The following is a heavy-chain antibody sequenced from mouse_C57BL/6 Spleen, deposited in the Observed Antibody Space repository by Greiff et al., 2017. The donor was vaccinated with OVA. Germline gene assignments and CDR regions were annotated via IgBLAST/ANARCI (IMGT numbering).Heavy chain of an antibody. CDR2: IRLKSDNYAT. CDR1: GFTFSNYW. V-gene: IGHV6-3*01. Sequence: EVKVEESGGGLVQPGGSMKLSCVASGFTFSNYWMNWVRQSPEKGLEWVAQIRLKSDNYATHYAESVKGRFTISRDDSKSSVYLQMNNLRAEDTGIYYCTGGAWLAYWGQGTLVTVSA. J-gene: IGHJ3*01. CDR3: TGGAWLAY.